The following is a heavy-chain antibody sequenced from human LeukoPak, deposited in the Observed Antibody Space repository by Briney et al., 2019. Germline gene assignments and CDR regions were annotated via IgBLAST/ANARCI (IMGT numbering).Heavy chain of an antibody. CDR1: GFTFSSYA. CDR3: VGAGGYFQN. D-gene: IGHD1-26*01. Sequence: PGGSLRLSCAASGFTFSSYAMSWVRQAPGKGLEWVSAISGSGDSTYYTDSVKGRFTISRDISKNTVYLQMNSLRPEDTAVYYCVGAGGYFQNWGQGTLVPVSS. V-gene: IGHV3-23*01. J-gene: IGHJ4*02. CDR2: ISGSGDST.